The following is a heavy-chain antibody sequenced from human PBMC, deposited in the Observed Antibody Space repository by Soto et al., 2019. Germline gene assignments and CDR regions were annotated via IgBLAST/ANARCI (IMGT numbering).Heavy chain of an antibody. J-gene: IGHJ4*02. CDR2: VSYDGGNK. V-gene: IGHV3-30-3*01. Sequence: PGGSLRLSCAASEFTFSSYAMHWVRQAPGKGLEWVAVVSYDGGNKYYADSVKGRFTISRDNSKNTLYLQMNSLRTEDTAMYYCAREIERLLGYWGQGTLVTVSS. CDR3: AREIERLLGY. D-gene: IGHD3-10*01. CDR1: EFTFSSYA.